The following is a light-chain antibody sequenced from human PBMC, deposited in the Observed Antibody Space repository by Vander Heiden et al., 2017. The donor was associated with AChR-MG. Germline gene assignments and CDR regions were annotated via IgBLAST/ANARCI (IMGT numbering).Light chain of an antibody. J-gene: IGLJ3*02. Sequence: QLVLTQSPSASASLVASVKLTCTLSSGHSSYGIAWHQQQPEKGTRYLMKLNSDGSHSKGDGIPDRFSGSSSGAERYLTISSLQSEDEADYYCQTWGTGIHWVFGGGTKLT. V-gene: IGLV4-69*01. CDR1: SGHSSYG. CDR3: QTWGTGIHWV. CDR2: LNSDGSH.